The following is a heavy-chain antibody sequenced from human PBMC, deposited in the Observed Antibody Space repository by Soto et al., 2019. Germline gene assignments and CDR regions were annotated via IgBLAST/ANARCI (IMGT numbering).Heavy chain of an antibody. CDR3: AGHNAAVAGTPDDY. CDR2: ISSSGSTI. V-gene: IGHV3-48*03. D-gene: IGHD6-19*01. J-gene: IGHJ4*02. Sequence: EVQLVESGGGLVQPGGSLRLSCAASGFTFSSYEMNWVRQAPGKGLEWVSYISSSGSTIYYADSVKGRFTISRDNAKNSLYLQMNSLRAEDTAVYYCAGHNAAVAGTPDDYWGQGTLVTVSS. CDR1: GFTFSSYE.